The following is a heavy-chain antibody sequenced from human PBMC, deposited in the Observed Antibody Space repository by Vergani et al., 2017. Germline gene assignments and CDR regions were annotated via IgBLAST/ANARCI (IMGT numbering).Heavy chain of an antibody. CDR1: GGSFSSYY. CDR2: IYYSGST. J-gene: IGHJ4*02. V-gene: IGHV4-34*11. Sequence: QVQLQQWGAGLLKPSETLSLTCAVYGGSFSSYYWSWIRQPPGKGLEWIGYIYYSGSTNYNPSLKSRVTISVDTSKNQFSLKLSSVTAADTAVYYCARSYSSSSHIDYWGQGTLVTVSS. CDR3: ARSYSSSSHIDY. D-gene: IGHD6-13*01.